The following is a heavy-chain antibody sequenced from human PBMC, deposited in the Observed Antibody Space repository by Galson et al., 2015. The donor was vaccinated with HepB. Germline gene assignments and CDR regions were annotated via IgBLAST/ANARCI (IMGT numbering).Heavy chain of an antibody. J-gene: IGHJ4*02. Sequence: SLRLSCAASGFTFSSYWMSWVRQAPGKGLEWVDNIKQDGSEKYYVDSVKGRFTISRDNAKNSLYLQMNSLRAEDTAVYYCARTPAGMEWELLTAGEYFDYWGQGTLVTVSS. CDR3: ARTPAGMEWELLTAGEYFDY. V-gene: IGHV3-7*01. D-gene: IGHD1-26*01. CDR1: GFTFSSYW. CDR2: IKQDGSEK.